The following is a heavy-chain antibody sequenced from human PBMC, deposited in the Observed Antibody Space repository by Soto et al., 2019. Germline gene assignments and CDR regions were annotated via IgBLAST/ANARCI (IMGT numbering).Heavy chain of an antibody. CDR1: NGSVSSGTYS. CDR2: IYYSGTT. CDR3: ARGHYYYGMDV. J-gene: IGHJ6*02. Sequence: LSLTCTVSNGSVSSGTYSWGWVRQPPGKGLEWIGYIYYSGTTYYTPSLKSRLTMSMDRANDHFSLNLTSVTAADTAVYFCARGHYYYGMDVWGQGITVTVSS. V-gene: IGHV4-30-2*01.